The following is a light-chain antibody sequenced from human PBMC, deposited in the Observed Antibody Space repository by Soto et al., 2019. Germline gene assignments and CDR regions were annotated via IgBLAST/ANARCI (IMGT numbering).Light chain of an antibody. Sequence: EIVLTQSPGTLSLSPGERATLSCRASQSLSSSYLAWYQQRPGQAPRLLIYGASSRATGIPERFSGSGSATDFTLTISRLEPEDFAVYHCQQYGNSPPTFGEGTKVEI. V-gene: IGKV3-20*01. CDR2: GAS. J-gene: IGKJ4*01. CDR3: QQYGNSPPT. CDR1: QSLSSSY.